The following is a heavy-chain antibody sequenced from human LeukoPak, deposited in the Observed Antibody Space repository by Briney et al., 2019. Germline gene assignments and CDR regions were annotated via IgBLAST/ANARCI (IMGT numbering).Heavy chain of an antibody. CDR3: ARDDYGDYLW. CDR1: GFTFSSFS. Sequence: PRGSLRLSCAVSGFTFSSFSMHWVRPPPGKGQVWVSRINSYVSSIRYGDSVKVSFTISTDNTKNTLYLQINRLRAEYNGVYYCARDDYGDYLWWGQGTLVTVSS. D-gene: IGHD4-17*01. CDR2: INSYVSSI. J-gene: IGHJ4*02. V-gene: IGHV3-74*01.